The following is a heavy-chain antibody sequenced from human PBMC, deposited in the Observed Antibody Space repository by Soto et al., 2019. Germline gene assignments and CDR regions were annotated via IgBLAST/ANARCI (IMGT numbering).Heavy chain of an antibody. CDR2: IRSKAYGGTT. CDR3: TRDHGYSSSWYGWYFDL. V-gene: IGHV3-49*03. J-gene: IGHJ2*01. CDR1: GFTFGDYA. Sequence: PGGSLRLSCTASGFTFGDYAMSWFRQAPGKVLEWVGFIRSKAYGGTTEYAASVKGRFTISRDDSKSIAYLQMNSLKTEDTAVYYFTRDHGYSSSWYGWYFDLWGRGTLVTVCS. D-gene: IGHD6-13*01.